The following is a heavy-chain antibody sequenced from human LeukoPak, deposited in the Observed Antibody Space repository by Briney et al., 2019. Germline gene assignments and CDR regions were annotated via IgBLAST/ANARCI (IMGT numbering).Heavy chain of an antibody. D-gene: IGHD4-11*01. J-gene: IGHJ6*03. CDR1: GYTFTGYY. CDR2: INPNSGGT. V-gene: IGHV1-2*02. Sequence: GASVKVSCKASGYTFTGYYMHWVRQAPGQGLEWMGWINPNSGGTNYAQKFQGRVTMTRDTSISTAYMELSRLRSDDTAVYYCARDFTVGGWYYYYYMDVWGKGTTVTVSS. CDR3: ARDFTVGGWYYYYYMDV.